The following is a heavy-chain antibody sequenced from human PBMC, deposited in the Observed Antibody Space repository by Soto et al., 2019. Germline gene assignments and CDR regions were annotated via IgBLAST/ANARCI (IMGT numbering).Heavy chain of an antibody. D-gene: IGHD6-25*01. CDR3: ARGSVSGGHFDY. J-gene: IGHJ4*02. Sequence: SETLSLTCAVYGGSFSGYYWSWIRQPPGKGLEWIGEINHSGSTNYNPSLKSRVTISVDTSKNQFSLKLSSVTAADTAVYYCARGSVSGGHFDYWGQGTLVTVSS. CDR2: INHSGST. CDR1: GGSFSGYY. V-gene: IGHV4-34*01.